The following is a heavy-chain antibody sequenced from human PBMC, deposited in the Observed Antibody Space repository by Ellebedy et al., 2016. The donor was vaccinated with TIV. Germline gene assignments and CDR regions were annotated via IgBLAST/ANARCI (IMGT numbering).Heavy chain of an antibody. CDR1: GGSISSYY. J-gene: IGHJ4*02. Sequence: SETLSLTXTVSGGSISSYYWSWIRQPAGKGLEWIGRIYTSGSTNYNPSLKSRVTMSVDTSKNQFSLKLSSVTAADTAVYYCARDPGISSGWYEPGYQILGFDYWGQGTLVTVSS. CDR2: IYTSGST. CDR3: ARDPGISSGWYEPGYQILGFDY. D-gene: IGHD6-19*01. V-gene: IGHV4-4*07.